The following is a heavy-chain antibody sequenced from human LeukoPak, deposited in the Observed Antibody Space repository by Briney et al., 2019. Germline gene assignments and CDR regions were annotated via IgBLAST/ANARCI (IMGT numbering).Heavy chain of an antibody. J-gene: IGHJ4*02. CDR1: GFTFGSYA. Sequence: PGGSLRLSCAASGFTFGSYAMHWVRQAPGKGLEYVSAISSNGGSTYYANSVKGRFTISRDNSKNTLYLQMGSLRAEDMAVYYCASARDSSGYYLYWGQGTLVTVSS. CDR2: ISSNGGST. CDR3: ASARDSSGYYLY. V-gene: IGHV3-64*01. D-gene: IGHD3-22*01.